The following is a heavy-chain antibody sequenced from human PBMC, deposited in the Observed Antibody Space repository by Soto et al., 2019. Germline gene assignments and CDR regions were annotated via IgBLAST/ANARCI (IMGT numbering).Heavy chain of an antibody. CDR1: GYTFTGYY. CDR3: ARESIAAAGTDAFDI. Sequence: ASVKGSCKASGYTFTGYYMHWVRQAPGQGLEWMGWINPNSGGTNYAQKFQGWVTMTRDTSISTAYMELSRLRSDDTAVYYCARESIAAAGTDAFDIWGQGTMVTVSS. J-gene: IGHJ3*02. CDR2: INPNSGGT. V-gene: IGHV1-2*04. D-gene: IGHD6-13*01.